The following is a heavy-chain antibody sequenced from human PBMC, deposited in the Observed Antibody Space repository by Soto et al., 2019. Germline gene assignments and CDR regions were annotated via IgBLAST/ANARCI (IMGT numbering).Heavy chain of an antibody. CDR1: GFTFNKFG. CDR2: LSYDGNHD. CDR3: VKERADFVTVPHATAGMDV. J-gene: IGHJ6*02. D-gene: IGHD2-15*01. V-gene: IGHV3-30*18. Sequence: QVHLVESGGGVVQPGGSLRLSCTASGFTFNKFGMHWVRQTPGKGLEWVAALSYDGNHDFYADSVRGRLIISRDNSKKTLFLQMNTLTPDDTAVYYCVKERADFVTVPHATAGMDVWGPGTTGSDSS.